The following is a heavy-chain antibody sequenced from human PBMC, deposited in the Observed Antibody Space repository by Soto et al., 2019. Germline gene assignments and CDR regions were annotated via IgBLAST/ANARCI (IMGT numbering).Heavy chain of an antibody. CDR3: SRAKDDYIWRSYHPFDQ. D-gene: IGHD3-16*02. V-gene: IGHV1-3*01. CDR2: INVGDDKT. J-gene: IGHJ4*02. Sequence: QVQLVQSGAEVKKPGASVRLSCKVSGKSFDNFAVHWVRQTPGQRPEWMGRINVGDDKTKYSEKFQGRVIVSYDTSATTAYMELRALSSEDTAVYYCSRAKDDYIWRSYHPFDQWAQGAQVTVAS. CDR1: GKSFDNFA.